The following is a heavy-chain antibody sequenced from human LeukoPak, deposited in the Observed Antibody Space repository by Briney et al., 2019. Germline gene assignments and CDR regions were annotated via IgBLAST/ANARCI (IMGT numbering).Heavy chain of an antibody. Sequence: GASVKVSCTASGGTFSGYAISWVRQAPGQGLEWMGGIIPIFNTANYAQKFQGRVTIGTDGSTNTAYMELSSLRSEDTAVYFCARGTLGDILTGSYDCWGQGTLVTVSS. CDR1: GGTFSGYA. V-gene: IGHV1-69*05. CDR3: ARGTLGDILTGSYDC. J-gene: IGHJ4*02. D-gene: IGHD3-9*01. CDR2: IIPIFNTA.